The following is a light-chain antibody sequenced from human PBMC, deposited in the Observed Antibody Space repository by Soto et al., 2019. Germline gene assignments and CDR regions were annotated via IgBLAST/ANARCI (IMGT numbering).Light chain of an antibody. CDR1: LSLINF. CDR3: QQRGNWPST. CDR2: DAS. Sequence: MELTQSPAPLSLSSVERATLSWRCSLSLINFVAWYQHKPGQPPRLLIYDASKRATDIPDRFIGSGSGTDFTLTISSLEPEDFAVYYCQQRGNWPSTFGQGTLLEI. J-gene: IGKJ5*01. V-gene: IGKV3-11*01.